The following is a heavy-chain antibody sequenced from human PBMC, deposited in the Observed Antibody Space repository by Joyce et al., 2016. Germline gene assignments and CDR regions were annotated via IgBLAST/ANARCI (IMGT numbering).Heavy chain of an antibody. CDR3: AKNPVRGLWYYDV. V-gene: IGHV3-30*18. CDR1: GFSFSSYG. CDR2: ITSGGDEQ. Sequence: QAQLVESGGGVVQPGGSLRLSCTASGFSFSSYGVHWVRQTPGNGQEWVAAITSGGDEQCYADAGKGRFTTSRDNSKTTLYLQMNSLRVEDTAVYSCAKNPVRGLWYYDVWGRGTLVTVSS. J-gene: IGHJ2*01. D-gene: IGHD3-10*01.